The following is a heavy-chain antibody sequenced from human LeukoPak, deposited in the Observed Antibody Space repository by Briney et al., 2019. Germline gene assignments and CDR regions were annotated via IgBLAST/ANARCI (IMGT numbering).Heavy chain of an antibody. D-gene: IGHD3-10*01. CDR2: ISYDGSNK. Sequence: GGSLRLSCAASGFTFSSYAMHWVRQAPGKGLEWVAVISYDGSNKYYADSVKGRFTISRDNSKNTLYLQMNSLRAEDTAVYYCARDLLSTGWFGELLPPGYWGQGTLVTVSS. J-gene: IGHJ4*02. CDR1: GFTFSSYA. V-gene: IGHV3-30-3*01. CDR3: ARDLLSTGWFGELLPPGY.